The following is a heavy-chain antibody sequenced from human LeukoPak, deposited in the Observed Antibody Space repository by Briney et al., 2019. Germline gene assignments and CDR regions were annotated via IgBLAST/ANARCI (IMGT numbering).Heavy chain of an antibody. CDR3: PRRSRIAAPGTEYFQR. CDR1: GYRFTRDW. D-gene: IGHD6-13*01. CDR2: TYSGDSDT. J-gene: IGHJ1*01. V-gene: IGHV5-51*01. Sequence: GESLKISCKGSGYRFTRDWIGWVRQMAGKGLEWMGITYSGDSDTRYSPSFQGQVTISADKSISTSYLQWSSLKASDTAMYYCPRRSRIAAPGTEYFQRWGQGTLVTVSS.